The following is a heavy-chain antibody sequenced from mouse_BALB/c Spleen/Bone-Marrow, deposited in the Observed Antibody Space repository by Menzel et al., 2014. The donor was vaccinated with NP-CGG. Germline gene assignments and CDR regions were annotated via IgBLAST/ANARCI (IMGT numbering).Heavy chain of an antibody. D-gene: IGHD2-3*01. CDR2: INPSNGRT. Sequence: QVQLQQPGAELVKPGASVKLSCKASGYTFTSYWIHWVKLRPGQGLEWIGEINPSNGRTNYNEKFKNKATLTVDKSSSTAYIQLSSLTSEDSAVYYCARYDGPAWFAYCGQGTLVTVSA. CDR1: GYTFTSYW. J-gene: IGHJ3*01. CDR3: ARYDGPAWFAY. V-gene: IGHV1S81*02.